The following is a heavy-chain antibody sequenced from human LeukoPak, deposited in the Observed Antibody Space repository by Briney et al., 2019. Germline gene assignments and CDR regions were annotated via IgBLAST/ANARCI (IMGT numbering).Heavy chain of an antibody. J-gene: IGHJ4*02. CDR3: ARGLYWVPGYYSGNYFDY. CDR1: GGSISSGDYY. V-gene: IGHV4-30-4*01. Sequence: SETLSRTCTVSGGSISSGDYYWSWIRQPPGKGLEWIGYIYYSGSTYYNPSLKSRVTISVDTSKNQFSLKLSSVTAADTAVYFCARGLYWVPGYYSGNYFDYWGQGTLVTVSS. D-gene: IGHD3-9*01. CDR2: IYYSGST.